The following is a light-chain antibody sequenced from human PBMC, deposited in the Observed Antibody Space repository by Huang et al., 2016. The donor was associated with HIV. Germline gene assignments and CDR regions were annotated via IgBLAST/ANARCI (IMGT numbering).Light chain of an antibody. CDR2: WAS. CDR1: QSVFYSSNNKNY. V-gene: IGKV4-1*01. Sequence: DIVMTQSPDSLAVSLGERATINCKSSQSVFYSSNNKNYLAWYPQKPGQPPKLLIYWASTRESGVPDRFSGSGSGTECTLTISSRQAEDVAVYYCQQYYSTPGWTFGQGTKVEIK. CDR3: QQYYSTPGWT. J-gene: IGKJ1*01.